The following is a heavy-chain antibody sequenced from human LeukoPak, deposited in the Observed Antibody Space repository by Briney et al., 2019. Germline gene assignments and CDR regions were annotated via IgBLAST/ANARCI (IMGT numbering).Heavy chain of an antibody. J-gene: IGHJ5*02. CDR3: AKGMYCDFWVSWFDP. V-gene: IGHV3-9*03. CDR1: GFTFDDYA. CDR2: ISWNSGSI. D-gene: IGHD3-3*01. Sequence: GGSLRLSCAASGFTFDDYAMHWVRQAPGKGLEWVSGISWNSGSIGYADSVKGRFTISRDNAKNSLYLQMNSLRAEDMALYYCAKGMYCDFWVSWFDPWGQGTLVTVSS.